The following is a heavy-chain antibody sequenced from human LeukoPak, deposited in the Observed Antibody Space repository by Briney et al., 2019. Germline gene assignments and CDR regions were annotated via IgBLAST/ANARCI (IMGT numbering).Heavy chain of an antibody. CDR3: ARGSGETGGYYYVY. D-gene: IGHD3-22*01. CDR1: RGSFIRYA. Sequence: ASVKVSCKASRGSFIRYAISWVRQAPGQGLEWMGGIIPIFGIANYVQKFQGRVTITADASTRTAYMELRTLRSEDTAIYYCARGSGETGGYYYVYWGRGTPVTVSS. V-gene: IGHV1-69*13. CDR2: IIPIFGIA. J-gene: IGHJ4*02.